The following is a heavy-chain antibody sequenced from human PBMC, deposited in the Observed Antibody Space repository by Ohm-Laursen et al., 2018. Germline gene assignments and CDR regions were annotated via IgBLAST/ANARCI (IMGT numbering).Heavy chain of an antibody. CDR2: MNPNSGHT. D-gene: IGHD4-17*01. CDR1: GYTFTSYD. V-gene: IGHV1-8*01. J-gene: IGHJ4*02. Sequence: VSSVKVSCKASGYTFTSYDINWVRQATGQGLEWMGWMNPNSGHTGYAQKFQGRVTMTRNTSISTVYMELSSLRSEDTAMYYCARIHSYGHYYFDYWGPGTLVTVSS. CDR3: ARIHSYGHYYFDY.